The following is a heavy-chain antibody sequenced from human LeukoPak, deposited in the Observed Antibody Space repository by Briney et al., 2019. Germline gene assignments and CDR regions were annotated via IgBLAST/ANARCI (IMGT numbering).Heavy chain of an antibody. CDR3: ARSRANDYHFDN. Sequence: SETLSLTCTVSGGSISSYYWSWIRQPPGKGLEWIGYIYYSGSTNYNPSLKSRVTISVDTSKNQFSLKLTSVTAADTAVYYCARSRANDYHFDNWGQGTLVTVSS. V-gene: IGHV4-59*01. D-gene: IGHD5-12*01. CDR2: IYYSGST. CDR1: GGSISSYY. J-gene: IGHJ4*02.